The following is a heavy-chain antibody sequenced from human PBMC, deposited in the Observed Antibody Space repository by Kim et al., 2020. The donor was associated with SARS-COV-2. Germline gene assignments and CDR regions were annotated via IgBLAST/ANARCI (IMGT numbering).Heavy chain of an antibody. CDR3: ARDPGVYDILTGFDY. J-gene: IGHJ4*02. V-gene: IGHV3-33*05. CDR2: ISYDGSNK. D-gene: IGHD3-9*01. Sequence: GGSLRLSCAASGFTFSSYGMHWVRQAPGKGLEWVAVISYDGSNKYYADSVKGRFTISRDNSKNTLYLQMNSLRAEDTAVYYCARDPGVYDILTGFDYWGQGTLVTVSS. CDR1: GFTFSSYG.